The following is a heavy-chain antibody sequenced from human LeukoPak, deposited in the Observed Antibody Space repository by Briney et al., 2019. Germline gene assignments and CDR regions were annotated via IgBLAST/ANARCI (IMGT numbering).Heavy chain of an antibody. CDR1: GFTFSTYA. CDR3: AKDPVVGAPHVFDI. Sequence: GGSLRLSCAASGFTFSTYAMSWVRQAPGKGLEWAAAISGGIMINTYYTDSVKGRFTISRDNSKNTLYLQMNSLRDDDTAVYYCAKDPVVGAPHVFDIWGQGTMVTVSS. D-gene: IGHD3-16*02. V-gene: IGHV3-23*01. CDR2: ISGGIMINT. J-gene: IGHJ3*02.